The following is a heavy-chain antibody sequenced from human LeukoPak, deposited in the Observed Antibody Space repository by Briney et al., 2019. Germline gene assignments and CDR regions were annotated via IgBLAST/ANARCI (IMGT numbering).Heavy chain of an antibody. CDR3: AKRRTREYYFDY. CDR2: ISGSGGST. D-gene: IGHD3-10*01. Sequence: GGSLRLSCAASGFTFSSYTMSWVRQAPGKGLEWVSAISGSGGSTYYADSVKGRFTISRDNSKNTLYLQMNSLRAEDTAVYYCAKRRTREYYFDYWGQGTLVTVSS. V-gene: IGHV3-23*01. J-gene: IGHJ4*02. CDR1: GFTFSSYT.